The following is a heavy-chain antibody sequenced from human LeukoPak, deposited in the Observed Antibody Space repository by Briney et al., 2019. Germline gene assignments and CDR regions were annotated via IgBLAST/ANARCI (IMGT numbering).Heavy chain of an antibody. D-gene: IGHD3-10*01. CDR2: IYTSGST. V-gene: IGHV4-61*02. CDR1: GGSISSGSYY. Sequence: SETLSLTCSVSGGSISSGSYYWSWIRQPAGKGLEWIGRIYTSGSTNYNPSLKSRVTISVDTSKSQFSLKLSSVTAADTAVYFCARGMGPLYYYGSGSYKGYYYYMDVWGKGTTVTVSS. J-gene: IGHJ6*03. CDR3: ARGMGPLYYYGSGSYKGYYYYMDV.